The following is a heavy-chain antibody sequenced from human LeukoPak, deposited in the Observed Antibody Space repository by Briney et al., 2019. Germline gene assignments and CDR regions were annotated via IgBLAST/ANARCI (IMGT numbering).Heavy chain of an antibody. CDR2: VYYSGST. V-gene: IGHV4-59*08. D-gene: IGHD3-10*01. CDR3: ARHEKLGQFDY. J-gene: IGHJ4*02. CDR1: SGSISSYY. Sequence: WETLSLTCTVSSGSISSYYWSWIRQPPVKGLEWMGYVYYSGSTNYNPSLKSRVTISVDTSKNQFSLKLSSVTAADTAVYYCARHEKLGQFDYWGQGTLVTVSS.